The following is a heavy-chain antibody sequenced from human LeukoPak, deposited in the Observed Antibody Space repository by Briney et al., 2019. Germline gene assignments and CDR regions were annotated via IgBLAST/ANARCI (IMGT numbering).Heavy chain of an antibody. J-gene: IGHJ4*02. CDR2: ISGSGGST. Sequence: GGSLRLSCAASGFTFSSYAMSWVRQAPGKGLEWVSAISGSGGSTYYADSVKGRFTISRDNSKNTLYLQMNSLRAEDTAVYYCAKGPNYDFWSGYSLALDYWGQGTLVTVSS. CDR1: GFTFSSYA. CDR3: AKGPNYDFWSGYSLALDY. V-gene: IGHV3-23*01. D-gene: IGHD3-3*01.